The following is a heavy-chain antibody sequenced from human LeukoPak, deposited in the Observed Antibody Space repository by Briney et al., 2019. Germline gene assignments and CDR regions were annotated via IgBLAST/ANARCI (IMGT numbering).Heavy chain of an antibody. CDR1: GYTFTGYY. Sequence: ASVKVSCKASGYTFTGYYMHWVRQAPGQGLEWMGWINPNSGGTNYAQKFQGRVTMTRDTSTSTAYMELRSLRSDDTAVYYCARGTYYYGSGSYYNAINNWFDPWGQGTLVTVSS. V-gene: IGHV1-2*02. CDR3: ARGTYYYGSGSYYNAINNWFDP. D-gene: IGHD3-10*01. CDR2: INPNSGGT. J-gene: IGHJ5*02.